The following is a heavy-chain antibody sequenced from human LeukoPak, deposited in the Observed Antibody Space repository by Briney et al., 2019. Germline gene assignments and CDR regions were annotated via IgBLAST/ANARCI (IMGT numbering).Heavy chain of an antibody. CDR1: GYIFTNYW. V-gene: IGHV5-51*01. CDR3: ARRVVNNRNWYFNL. D-gene: IGHD4-23*01. J-gene: IGHJ2*01. CDR2: IYPGDSNT. Sequence: GDSLKISCKASGYIFTNYWIGWVRQMPGKGLEWMGIIYPGDSNTRYSPSFQGQVTISADKSINTAYVQWSSLKASDTAMYYCARRVVNNRNWYFNLWGRGTLVTVSS.